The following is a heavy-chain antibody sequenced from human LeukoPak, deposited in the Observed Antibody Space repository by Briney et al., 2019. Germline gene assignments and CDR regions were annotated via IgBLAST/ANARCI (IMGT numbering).Heavy chain of an antibody. D-gene: IGHD5-18*01. CDR1: GGSFSGYY. J-gene: IGHJ4*02. CDR2: INHSVST. CDR3: VSPRGFSYGYFDY. Sequence: SETLSLTCAVYGGSFSGYYWSWIRQPPGKGLEWIGEINHSVSTNYNPSLKSRVTISVDTSKNLSSLPLGSVSATDTAVYYCVSPRGFSYGYFDYWGQGTLVTVSS. V-gene: IGHV4-34*01.